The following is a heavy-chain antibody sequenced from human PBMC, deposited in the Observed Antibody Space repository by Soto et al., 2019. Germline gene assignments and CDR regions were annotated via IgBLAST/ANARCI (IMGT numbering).Heavy chain of an antibody. Sequence: SETLSLTCTVSGGSISSGGYYWSWIRQHPGKGLEWIGYIYYSGSTYYNPSPKSRVTISVDTSKNQFSLKLSSVTAADTAVYYCARDHHYYDSSGYFIGPSDAFDIWGQGTMVTVSS. J-gene: IGHJ3*02. V-gene: IGHV4-31*03. CDR1: GGSISSGGYY. CDR2: IYYSGST. CDR3: ARDHHYYDSSGYFIGPSDAFDI. D-gene: IGHD3-22*01.